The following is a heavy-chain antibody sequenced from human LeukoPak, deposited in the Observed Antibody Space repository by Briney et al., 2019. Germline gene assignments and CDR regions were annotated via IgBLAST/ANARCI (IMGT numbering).Heavy chain of an antibody. D-gene: IGHD3-9*01. V-gene: IGHV3-21*01. CDR3: ARDGSYYDILTGYYHDAFDI. CDR1: GFTFSSYS. Sequence: GGSLRLSCAASGFTFSSYSMNWVRQAPGKGLEWVSSISSSSSYIYYADSVKGRFTISRDNAKNSLYLQMNSLRAEDTAVYYCARDGSYYDILTGYYHDAFDIWGQGTMVTVSS. CDR2: ISSSSSYI. J-gene: IGHJ3*02.